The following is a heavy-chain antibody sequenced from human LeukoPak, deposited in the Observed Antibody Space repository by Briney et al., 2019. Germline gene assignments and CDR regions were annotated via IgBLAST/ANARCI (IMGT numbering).Heavy chain of an antibody. CDR1: GFTFSSYA. J-gene: IGHJ4*02. D-gene: IGHD3-22*01. CDR3: ARDQYYYDSKRFDY. V-gene: IGHV3-30-3*01. CDR2: ISYDGSNK. Sequence: GGSLRLPCAASGFTFSSYAMHWVRQAPGKGLEWVAVISYDGSNKYYADSVKGRFTISRDNSKNTLYLQMNSLRAEDTAVYYCARDQYYYDSKRFDYWGQGTLVTVSS.